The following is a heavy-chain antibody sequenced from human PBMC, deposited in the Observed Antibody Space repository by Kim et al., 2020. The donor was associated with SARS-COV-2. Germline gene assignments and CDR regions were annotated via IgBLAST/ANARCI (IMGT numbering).Heavy chain of an antibody. J-gene: IGHJ4*02. D-gene: IGHD6-13*01. CDR2: INPSTT. CDR1: GFTFTSSY. V-gene: IGHV1-46*01. CDR3: ARGDSLNIATVDY. Sequence: ASVKVSCKTSGFTFTSSYIHWVRQAPGQGLEWMGLINPSTTNYAQKFQGRVTVTRDTSTSTVYMELSSLRFEDTAVYHCARGDSLNIATVDYWGRGTLVTVSS.